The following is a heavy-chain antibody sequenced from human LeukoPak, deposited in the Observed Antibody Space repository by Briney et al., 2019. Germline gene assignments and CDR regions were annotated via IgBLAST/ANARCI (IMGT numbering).Heavy chain of an antibody. V-gene: IGHV3-23*01. D-gene: IGHD3-22*01. CDR1: GFTFSNFA. CDR2: ISAAGATT. J-gene: IGHJ4*02. Sequence: GGSLRLSCAASGFTFSNFAMNWVRQAPGKGLEWVSVISAAGATTWYADSVRGRFTISRDNFKNTLYLQMDSLRAEDTAVYFCAKRGVVIRVILVGFHKEAYYFDSWGQGALVTVSS. CDR3: AKRGVVIRVILVGFHKEAYYFDS.